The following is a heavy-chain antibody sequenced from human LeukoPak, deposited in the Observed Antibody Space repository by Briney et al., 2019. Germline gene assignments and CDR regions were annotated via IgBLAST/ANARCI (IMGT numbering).Heavy chain of an antibody. J-gene: IGHJ3*02. D-gene: IGHD5/OR15-5a*01. Sequence: GGSLRLSCAASGFTFRNYDMHWVRQFPGRGLEWVSAIGIADDTHYPDSVKGRFTISRENAKDSLYLQMNSLRDGDTAVYYCVRGGIQVSGIDAFDIWGQGTMVTVSS. V-gene: IGHV3-13*01. CDR3: VRGGIQVSGIDAFDI. CDR2: IGIADDT. CDR1: GFTFRNYD.